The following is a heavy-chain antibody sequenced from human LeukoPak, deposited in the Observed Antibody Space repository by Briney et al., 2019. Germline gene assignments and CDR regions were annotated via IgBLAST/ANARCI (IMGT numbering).Heavy chain of an antibody. V-gene: IGHV3-30*03. D-gene: IGHD3-22*01. CDR1: GFTFSNYA. J-gene: IGHJ4*02. CDR2: ISYDGSSE. Sequence: GGSLRLSCAASGFTFSNYAMHRVRQAPGKGLEWVAVISYDGSSEYYADSVKGRFTISRDNSKMMYLQMNSLRTDDTAVYYCAREGYYYDSSGYSYYFDSWGQGTLVTVTS. CDR3: AREGYYYDSSGYSYYFDS.